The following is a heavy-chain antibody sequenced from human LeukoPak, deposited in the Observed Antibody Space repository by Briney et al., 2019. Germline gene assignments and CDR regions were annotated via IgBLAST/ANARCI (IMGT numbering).Heavy chain of an antibody. CDR1: GFTFSSYV. CDR2: ISHDGII. Sequence: GGSLRLSCETAGFTFSSYVMHWVRRTPGKGLVWVSRISHDGIISYADSVKGRFTISKDNAKNTLILQMNSLRVEDTAVYYCARDWVYKIDYWGRGTLVTVSS. D-gene: IGHD5-24*01. CDR3: ARDWVYKIDY. J-gene: IGHJ4*02. V-gene: IGHV3-74*01.